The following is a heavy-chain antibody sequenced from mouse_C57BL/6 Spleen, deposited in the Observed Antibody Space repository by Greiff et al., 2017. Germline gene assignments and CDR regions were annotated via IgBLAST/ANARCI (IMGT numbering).Heavy chain of an antibody. CDR1: GYTFTSYT. J-gene: IGHJ4*01. V-gene: IGHV1-4*01. CDR2: INPSSGYT. D-gene: IGHD2-3*01. Sequence: VPLQQSGAELARPGASVKMSCKASGYTFTSYTMHWVKQRPGQGLEWIGYINPSSGYTTYNQKFKDKATLTADKSSSTAYMQLSSLTSEYSAVYYCAPDGYSYAMDYWGQGTSVTVSS. CDR3: APDGYSYAMDY.